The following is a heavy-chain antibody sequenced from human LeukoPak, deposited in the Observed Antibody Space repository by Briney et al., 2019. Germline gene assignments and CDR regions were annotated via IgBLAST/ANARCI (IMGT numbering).Heavy chain of an antibody. V-gene: IGHV3-53*01. D-gene: IGHD1-1*01. CDR3: AKVDYWSPENYLDS. J-gene: IGHJ4*02. CDR2: ITDGADT. Sequence: GGSLRLSCAASGFTVSSNYMNWVRQAPGKGLESVSVITDGADTYYADSVKGRFTISRDNSQNTVHLQMDNLRADDTAVYYCAKVDYWSPENYLDSWGQGTLVTVSS. CDR1: GFTVSSNY.